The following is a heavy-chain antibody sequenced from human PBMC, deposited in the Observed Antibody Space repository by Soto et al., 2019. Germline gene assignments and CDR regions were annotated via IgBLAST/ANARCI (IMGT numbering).Heavy chain of an antibody. D-gene: IGHD3-10*01. J-gene: IGHJ4*02. Sequence: PVGSLRLSCAASGFTFSSYAMSWVRQAPGKGLEWVSAISGSGGSTYYADSVKGRFTISRDNSKNTLYLQMNSLRAEDTAVYYCAKDYGSGSYCDYWGQGTLVTVSS. V-gene: IGHV3-23*01. CDR1: GFTFSSYA. CDR3: AKDYGSGSYCDY. CDR2: ISGSGGST.